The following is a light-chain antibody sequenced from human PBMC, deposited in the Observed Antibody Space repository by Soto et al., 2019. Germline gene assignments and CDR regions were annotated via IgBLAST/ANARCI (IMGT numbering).Light chain of an antibody. CDR3: QHYNSYSEA. CDR2: GAS. J-gene: IGKJ1*01. CDR1: QSINNW. V-gene: IGKV1-5*01. Sequence: DIQMTQSPAALSASVGGRCSITCRASQSINNWLAWYQQKPRKPPKVLIYGASNLQSGVPPRFSGSGSGTDFTLAISSLQPEDSATYYCQHYNSYSEAFGQGTKVDIK.